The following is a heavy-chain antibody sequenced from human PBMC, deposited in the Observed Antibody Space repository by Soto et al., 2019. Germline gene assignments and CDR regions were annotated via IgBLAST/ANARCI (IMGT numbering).Heavy chain of an antibody. CDR3: ARALETRRSGFVI. Sequence: SETLSLTCTVSGASISGFYWSWIRQPPGKGLEWIGYIYYSGSTNYNPSLKSRVTMSVDTSRNQFSLKLTSVTAADTAVYFCARALETRRSGFVIWGKGTWVTVSS. CDR1: GASISGFY. D-gene: IGHD1-1*01. V-gene: IGHV4-59*01. CDR2: IYYSGST. J-gene: IGHJ3*02.